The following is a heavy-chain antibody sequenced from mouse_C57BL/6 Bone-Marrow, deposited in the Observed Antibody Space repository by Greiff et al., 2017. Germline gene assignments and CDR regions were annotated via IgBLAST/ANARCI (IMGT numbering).Heavy chain of an antibody. CDR2: ISSGGSYT. J-gene: IGHJ3*01. CDR1: GFTFSSYG. Sequence: EVKLVESGGDLVKPGGSLKLSCAASGFTFSSYGMSWVRQTPDKRLEWVATISSGGSYTYYPDSVKGRFTISRDNAKNTLYLQMSSLKSEDTAMYYCAREGTGKAYWGQGTLVTVSA. D-gene: IGHD4-1*01. CDR3: AREGTGKAY. V-gene: IGHV5-6*01.